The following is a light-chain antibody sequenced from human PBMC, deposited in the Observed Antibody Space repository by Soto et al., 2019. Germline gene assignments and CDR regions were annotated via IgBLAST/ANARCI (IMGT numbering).Light chain of an antibody. CDR1: QGISSY. V-gene: IGKV1-9*01. J-gene: IGKJ1*01. CDR2: AAS. CDR3: QQYGSSGT. Sequence: DIQLTQSPSSLSASVGDRVTITCRASQGISSYLAWYQKKPGKAPKLLMYAASTLQSGVPSRFSGSGSGTDFTLTISRLEPEDFAVYYCQQYGSSGTFGQGTKFDIK.